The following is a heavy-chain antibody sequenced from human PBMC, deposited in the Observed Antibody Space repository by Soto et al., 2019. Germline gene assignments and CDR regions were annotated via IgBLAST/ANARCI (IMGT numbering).Heavy chain of an antibody. CDR2: IKQDGSEK. J-gene: IGHJ6*02. Sequence: GGSLRLSCAASGFTFSSYWMSWVRQAPGKGLEWVANIKQDGSEKYYVDSVKGRFTISRDNAKNSLYLQMNSLRAEDTAVYYCARGLAAAGQYYYYYYGMDVWGQGTTVTVSS. CDR3: ARGLAAAGQYYYYYYGMDV. V-gene: IGHV3-7*05. D-gene: IGHD6-13*01. CDR1: GFTFSSYW.